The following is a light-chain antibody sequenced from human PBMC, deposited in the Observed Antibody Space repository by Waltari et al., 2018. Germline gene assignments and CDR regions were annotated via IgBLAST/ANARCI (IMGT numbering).Light chain of an antibody. Sequence: QSARTHPPSASASAGHSVTISCTGPRGGLERSTFVSCYQHHPGKAPKLLIYEVNKRPSGVPNRFSASKSGNTASLTVSGLQAEDEADYYCGSYAGGNTLMFGGGTKLTVL. CDR1: RGGLERSTF. J-gene: IGLJ3*02. CDR2: EVN. CDR3: GSYAGGNTLM. V-gene: IGLV2-8*01.